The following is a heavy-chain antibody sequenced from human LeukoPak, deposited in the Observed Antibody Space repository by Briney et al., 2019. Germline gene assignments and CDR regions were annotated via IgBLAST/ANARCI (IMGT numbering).Heavy chain of an antibody. CDR1: GFTFSSYA. CDR3: AKGAYDSSGYYSAAYFQH. CDR2: ISDSGGST. V-gene: IGHV3-23*01. Sequence: GGSLRLSCAASGFTFSSYAMSWVRQAPGKGLEWVAAISDSGGSTYYADSVKGRFTISRDNSKNTLYLQMNSLRAEDTAVYYCAKGAYDSSGYYSAAYFQHWGQGTLVTVSS. J-gene: IGHJ1*01. D-gene: IGHD3-22*01.